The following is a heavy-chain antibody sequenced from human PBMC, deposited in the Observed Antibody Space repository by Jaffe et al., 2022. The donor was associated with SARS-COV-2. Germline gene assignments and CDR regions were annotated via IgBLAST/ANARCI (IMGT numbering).Heavy chain of an antibody. V-gene: IGHV3-13*01. Sequence: EVQLVESGGGLVQPGGSLRLSCAASGFTFSSYDMHWVRQATGKGLEWVSAIGTAGDTYYPGSVKGRFTISRENAKNSLYLQMNSLRAGDTAVYYCARGGSYGVPLAYYYYYGMDVWGQGTTVTVSS. CDR3: ARGGSYGVPLAYYYYYGMDV. CDR2: IGTAGDT. J-gene: IGHJ6*02. CDR1: GFTFSSYD. D-gene: IGHD2-8*01.